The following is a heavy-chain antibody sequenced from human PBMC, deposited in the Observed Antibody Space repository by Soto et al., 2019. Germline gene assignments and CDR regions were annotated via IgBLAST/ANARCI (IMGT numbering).Heavy chain of an antibody. Sequence: QVQLVESGGGVVQPGRSLRLSCAASGFTITNHAMHWVRQAPGKGLEWAAVLSYDGSNAYYADSVKGRFTISRDSPTNTLSLEMNSLGPEDTALYYCARHRIVGSQDGFNAFDIWGQGTMVTVSS. CDR1: GFTITNHA. J-gene: IGHJ3*02. CDR2: LSYDGSNA. D-gene: IGHD1-26*01. V-gene: IGHV3-30*04. CDR3: ARHRIVGSQDGFNAFDI.